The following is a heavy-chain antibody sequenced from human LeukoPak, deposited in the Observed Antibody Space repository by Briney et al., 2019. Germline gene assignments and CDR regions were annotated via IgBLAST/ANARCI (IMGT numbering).Heavy chain of an antibody. D-gene: IGHD3-9*01. CDR1: GFTFSSYA. Sequence: GGSLRLSCAASGFTFSSYAMSWVRQAPGKGLEWVSAISGSGGSTYYADSVKGRFTISRDNSKNTLYLQMNSLKTEDTAVYYCTTDPVLRYFDWKRNDYGMDVWGQGTTVTVSS. J-gene: IGHJ6*02. CDR3: TTDPVLRYFDWKRNDYGMDV. V-gene: IGHV3-23*01. CDR2: ISGSGGST.